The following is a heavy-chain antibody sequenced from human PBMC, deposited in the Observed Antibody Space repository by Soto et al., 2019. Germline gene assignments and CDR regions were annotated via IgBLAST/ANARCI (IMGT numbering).Heavy chain of an antibody. CDR1: GFTFSNAW. J-gene: IGHJ4*02. CDR3: TTEHAVFGVVIVPFDY. Sequence: EVDLVESGGGLVKPGGSLRLSCAASGFTFSNAWMSWVRQAPGKGLEWVGRIKSKSDGGTTDYAAPVKARVAISRDDSSNTLYLQMHSLKTEDKAVSYCTTEHAVFGVVIVPFDYWGQGTLVTVSS. D-gene: IGHD3-3*01. V-gene: IGHV3-15*01. CDR2: IKSKSDGGTT.